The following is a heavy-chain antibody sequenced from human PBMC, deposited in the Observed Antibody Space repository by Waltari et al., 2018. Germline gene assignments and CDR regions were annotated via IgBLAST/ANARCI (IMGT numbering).Heavy chain of an antibody. D-gene: IGHD2-2*01. V-gene: IGHV3-48*01. CDR1: GLTFSSYS. J-gene: IGHJ4*02. CDR2: ISSSSTTI. CDR3: APIRTFSMPFDY. Sequence: EVQLVESGGRSVQPGRSLRLSCAASGLTFSSYSMNWVRQAPRKGLEWVSYISSSSTTINYADSVKGLFTISRDNAKNSLYLQMNSLRAEDTAVYYCAPIRTFSMPFDYWGQGTLVTVSS.